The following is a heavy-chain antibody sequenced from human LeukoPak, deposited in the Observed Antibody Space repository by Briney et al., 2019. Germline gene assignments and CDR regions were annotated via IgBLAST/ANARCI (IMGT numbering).Heavy chain of an antibody. CDR2: ISSSSSYI. V-gene: IGHV3-21*04. D-gene: IGHD3-16*02. J-gene: IGHJ4*02. CDR3: ATRYVWGSYPDGTY. Sequence: NPGGSLRLSCAASGFTFSSCSMNWVRQAPGKGLEWVSSISSSSSYIYYADSVKGRFTISRDNAKNSLYLQMNSLRAEDTAVYYCATRYVWGSYPDGTYWGQGTLVTVSS. CDR1: GFTFSSCS.